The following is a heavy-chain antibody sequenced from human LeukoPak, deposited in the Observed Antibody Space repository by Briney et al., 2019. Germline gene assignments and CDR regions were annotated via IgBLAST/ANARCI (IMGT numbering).Heavy chain of an antibody. D-gene: IGHD2/OR15-2a*01. Sequence: PWETLSLTCTVSGGSVSSHYWNWIRQPAGKGLEWIGRIKNGGSTIYNPSLESRVTISLDRSKNQFSLKLTSVTAADTAVYYCANSISMDFQYWGQGTLVTVSS. CDR3: ANSISMDFQY. J-gene: IGHJ4*02. V-gene: IGHV4-4*07. CDR1: GGSVSSHY. CDR2: IKNGGST.